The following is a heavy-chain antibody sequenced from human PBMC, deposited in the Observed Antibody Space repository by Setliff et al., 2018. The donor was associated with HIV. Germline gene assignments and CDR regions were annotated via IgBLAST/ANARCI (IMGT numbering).Heavy chain of an antibody. CDR2: ISYDGNDK. D-gene: IGHD1-20*01. CDR3: ARDLTVPTITGTPPSY. Sequence: GGSLRLSCVASGFTFSSFPMHWVRQAPGKGLEWVTVISYDGNDKDYADSVKGRFTISRDNAKNTLHLQMNSLRAEDTGVYYCARDLTVPTITGTPPSYWGHGTLVTVSS. CDR1: GFTFSSFP. V-gene: IGHV3-30*04. J-gene: IGHJ4*01.